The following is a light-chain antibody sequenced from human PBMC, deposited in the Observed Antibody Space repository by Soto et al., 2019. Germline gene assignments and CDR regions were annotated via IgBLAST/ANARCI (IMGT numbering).Light chain of an antibody. CDR1: QSLTRN. Sequence: EIVFTQSPATLSVSPGERVALSCRASQSLTRNLAWYQQKPGQAPRLLIYEASTRATGIPGRFSGSGSGTGFTLTISSLQSEDFAVYYCQQYNNWPPYTFGQGTKVDIK. CDR3: QQYNNWPPYT. CDR2: EAS. V-gene: IGKV3-15*01. J-gene: IGKJ2*01.